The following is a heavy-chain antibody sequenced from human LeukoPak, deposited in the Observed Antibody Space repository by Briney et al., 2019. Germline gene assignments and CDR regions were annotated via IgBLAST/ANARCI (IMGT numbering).Heavy chain of an antibody. D-gene: IGHD3-16*01. CDR2: ISGSGGST. J-gene: IGHJ4*02. Sequence: GGSLRLSCAASGFTFSSYAMSWVRQAPGKGLEWVSDISGSGGSTYYADSVKGRFTISRENSKNTLYLQMNSLRAEDTAVYYCARGGQGAVDYWGQGTLVTVSS. CDR3: ARGGQGAVDY. CDR1: GFTFSSYA. V-gene: IGHV3-23*01.